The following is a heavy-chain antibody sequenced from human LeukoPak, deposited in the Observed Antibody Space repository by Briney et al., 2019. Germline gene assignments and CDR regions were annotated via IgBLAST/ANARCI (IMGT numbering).Heavy chain of an antibody. CDR3: AREYYYGSGNYYNRIDY. V-gene: IGHV5-51*01. D-gene: IGHD3-10*01. CDR2: IYPGDSDT. CDR1: GYSFTSYW. J-gene: IGHJ4*02. Sequence: GESLKISCKGSGYSFTSYWIGWVRQMPGKGLEWMGIIYPGDSDTRYSPSFQGQVTISADKSISTAYMVLNRLRSDDTAVYYCAREYYYGSGNYYNRIDYWGQGTLVTVSS.